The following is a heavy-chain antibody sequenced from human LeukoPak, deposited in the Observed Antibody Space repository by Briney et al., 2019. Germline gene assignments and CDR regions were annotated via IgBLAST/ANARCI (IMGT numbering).Heavy chain of an antibody. V-gene: IGHV3-30*04. CDR1: GFTFSSYA. CDR3: ARVAAKYYYYYMDV. Sequence: GGSLRLSCAASGFTFSSYAMHWVRQAPGKGLEWVAVISYDGSNKYYADSVKGRFTISRDNSKNTLYLQMNSLRAEDTALYHCARVAAKYYYYYMDVWGKGTTVTISS. J-gene: IGHJ6*03. CDR2: ISYDGSNK. D-gene: IGHD2-15*01.